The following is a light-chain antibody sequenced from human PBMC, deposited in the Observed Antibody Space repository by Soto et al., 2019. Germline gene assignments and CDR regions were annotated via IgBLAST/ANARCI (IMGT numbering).Light chain of an antibody. J-gene: IGLJ2*01. CDR1: SRDVGGYNY. V-gene: IGLV2-14*01. CDR2: EVT. Sequence: QSAPTQPASLSGSPGQSITISCTGTSRDVGGYNYVSWYQQSPGKAPKLMIYEVTHRPSGVSYRFSGSKSGNTASLTISGLQAEDEADYYCSSYTSSSTLVVFGGGTKLTVL. CDR3: SSYTSSSTLVV.